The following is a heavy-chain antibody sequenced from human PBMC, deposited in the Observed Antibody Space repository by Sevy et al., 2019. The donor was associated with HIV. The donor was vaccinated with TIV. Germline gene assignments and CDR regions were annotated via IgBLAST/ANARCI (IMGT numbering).Heavy chain of an antibody. CDR1: GFTFSSYW. Sequence: GGSLRLSCAASGFTFSSYWMSWVRQAPGKGLEWVANIKQDGSEKYYVDSVKGRFTISRDNAKNSLYLQMNSLRAEDTAVYHCARGSTYYYETGWFDPWGQGTLVTVSS. V-gene: IGHV3-7*01. J-gene: IGHJ5*02. D-gene: IGHD3-22*01. CDR2: IKQDGSEK. CDR3: ARGSTYYYETGWFDP.